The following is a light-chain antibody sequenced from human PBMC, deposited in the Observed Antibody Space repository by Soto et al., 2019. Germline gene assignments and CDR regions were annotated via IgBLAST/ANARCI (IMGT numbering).Light chain of an antibody. Sequence: EIVMTQSPATLSVSPGERATLSCRASQSVSSNLAWYQQKSGQAPRLLIYGASNRPTGIPARFSGSGSGTEFNLTISSLQSEDFAVYYCQQYNNWPRGLTFGGGTKVEIK. J-gene: IGKJ4*01. V-gene: IGKV3-15*01. CDR3: QQYNNWPRGLT. CDR1: QSVSSN. CDR2: GAS.